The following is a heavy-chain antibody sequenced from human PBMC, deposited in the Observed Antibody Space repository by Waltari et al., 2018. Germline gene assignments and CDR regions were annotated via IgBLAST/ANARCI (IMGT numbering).Heavy chain of an antibody. V-gene: IGHV4-34*01. CDR1: GGSFSGYY. CDR3: VRGEEGYGEAYY. Sequence: QVQLQQWGAGLLKPSETLSLTCAVYGGSFSGYYWSWIRQPPGKGLEWIGEINHSGSTNYNPSLKSRVTIPVDTSKNQFSLKLSSGTAADTAVYYCVRGEEGYGEAYYWGQGTLVTVSS. CDR2: INHSGST. J-gene: IGHJ4*02. D-gene: IGHD3-10*01.